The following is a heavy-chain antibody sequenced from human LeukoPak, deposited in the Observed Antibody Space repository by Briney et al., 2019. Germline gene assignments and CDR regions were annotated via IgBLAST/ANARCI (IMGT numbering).Heavy chain of an antibody. CDR1: GFTFSSYA. Sequence: GGSLRLSCAASGFTFSSYAMHWVRQAPGKGLEWVAVTSFDGSEVFYADSVKGRFTISRDNSKNTLYLQMNSLRAEDTAVYYCAKGDFAWPPGDDGFDIWGQGTMVTVSS. V-gene: IGHV3-30-3*01. CDR3: AKGDFAWPPGDDGFDI. J-gene: IGHJ3*02. CDR2: TSFDGSEV. D-gene: IGHD3-9*01.